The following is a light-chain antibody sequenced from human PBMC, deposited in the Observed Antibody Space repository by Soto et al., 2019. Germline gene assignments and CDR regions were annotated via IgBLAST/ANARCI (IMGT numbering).Light chain of an antibody. CDR2: DVT. J-gene: IGLJ1*01. CDR3: CSFTGSTTPV. CDR1: ASDIGAYNY. V-gene: IGLV2-14*03. Sequence: QSALTQPASVSGSPGQSITISCTGTASDIGAYNYVSWYQQQPGKAPKLIIYDVTNRPSGVSPRFSGSKTGNTASLTISGLQAEDEALYYCCSFTGSTTPVFGGGTKVTVL.